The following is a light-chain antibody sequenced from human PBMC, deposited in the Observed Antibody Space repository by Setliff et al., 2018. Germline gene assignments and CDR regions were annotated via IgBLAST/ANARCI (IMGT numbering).Light chain of an antibody. Sequence: QSALTQPRSVSGSPGQSVTISCTGTSSDVGGYNYVSWYQQHPGKAPKLMIYDVSKRPSGVPDRFSGSKSGNTASLTVSGLQAEDEADYYCSSYAGSNNFVFGTGT. V-gene: IGLV2-11*01. CDR3: SSYAGSNNFV. J-gene: IGLJ1*01. CDR2: DVS. CDR1: SSDVGGYNY.